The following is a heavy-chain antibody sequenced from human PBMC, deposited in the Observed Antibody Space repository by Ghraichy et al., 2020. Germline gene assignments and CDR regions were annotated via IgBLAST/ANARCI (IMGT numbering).Heavy chain of an antibody. V-gene: IGHV3-21*01. J-gene: IGHJ6*02. D-gene: IGHD3-10*01. Sequence: GGSLRLSCVASGFTFSSYSMNWVRQAPGKGLEWVSSISGSSFYILYADSVKGRFTISRDNANNSLFLQMNSLEDEDTAVYYCARDWEYYGPGSNPPPEGYGMDVWGQGTTVTVSS. CDR3: ARDWEYYGPGSNPPPEGYGMDV. CDR1: GFTFSSYS. CDR2: ISGSSFYI.